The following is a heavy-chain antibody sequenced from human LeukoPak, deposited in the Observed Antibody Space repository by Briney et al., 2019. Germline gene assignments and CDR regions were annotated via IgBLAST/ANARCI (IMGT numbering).Heavy chain of an antibody. V-gene: IGHV3-21*01. D-gene: IGHD5-18*01. CDR3: ARDRVSSGYSYAAEGFDP. CDR1: GFTFSSYS. Sequence: GGSLRLSCAASGFTFSSYSMNWVRQAPGKGLEWVSSISSSSSYIYYADSVKGGFTISRDNAKNSLYLQMDSLRAEDTAVYYCARDRVSSGYSYAAEGFDPWGQGTLVTVSS. CDR2: ISSSSSYI. J-gene: IGHJ5*02.